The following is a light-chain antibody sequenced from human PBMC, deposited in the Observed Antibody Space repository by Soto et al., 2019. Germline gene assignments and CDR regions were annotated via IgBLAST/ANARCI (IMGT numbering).Light chain of an antibody. Sequence: SLLTQPRPMSGSPGQSVTLSCPGNSSGVGGYNYVSWYQQHPGKAPKLMIYDVSKRPSGVPDRFSGSKSGNTASLTISGLQAEDEADYYCCSYAGSYTYVFGTGTKVTVL. CDR2: DVS. CDR3: CSYAGSYTYV. J-gene: IGLJ1*01. CDR1: SSGVGGYNY. V-gene: IGLV2-11*01.